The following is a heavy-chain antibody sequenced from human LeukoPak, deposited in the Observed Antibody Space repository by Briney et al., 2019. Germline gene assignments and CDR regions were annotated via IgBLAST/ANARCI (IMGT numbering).Heavy chain of an antibody. Sequence: PSETLSLTCAVSGGSISSSNWWSWVRQPPGQGLEWIGEIYHSGSTNYNPSLKSRVTISVDKSKNQFALKLSSVTAADTAVYYCAGAGELSGGKQTYLLGYWGQGTLVTVSS. J-gene: IGHJ4*02. CDR2: IYHSGST. CDR3: AGAGELSGGKQTYLLGY. CDR1: GGSISSSNW. D-gene: IGHD3-16*02. V-gene: IGHV4-4*02.